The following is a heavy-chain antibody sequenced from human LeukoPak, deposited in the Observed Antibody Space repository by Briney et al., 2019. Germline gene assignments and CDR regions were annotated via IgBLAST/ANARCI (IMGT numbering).Heavy chain of an antibody. CDR2: ISGSGGNT. D-gene: IGHD6-13*01. CDR1: GFTFSSYA. Sequence: PGGSLRLSCVASGFTFSSYAMNWVRQAPGKGLEWVSAISGSGGNTYYADSVKGRFTISRDNSKNTLYLQMNSLRAEDTAVYYCAKGSQQLDRYYFDYWGQGTLVTVSS. V-gene: IGHV3-23*01. J-gene: IGHJ4*02. CDR3: AKGSQQLDRYYFDY.